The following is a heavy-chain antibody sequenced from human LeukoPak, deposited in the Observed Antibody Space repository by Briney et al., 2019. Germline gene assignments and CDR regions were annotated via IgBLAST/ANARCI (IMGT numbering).Heavy chain of an antibody. Sequence: GGSLRLSCAASGFTFSSYSMNWVRQAPGKGLEWVSYISSSSSTIYYADSVKGRFTISRDNAKNSLYLQMNSLRAEDTAVYYCARDSEDGYNYEGYNWFDPWGQGTLVTVSS. D-gene: IGHD5-24*01. CDR3: ARDSEDGYNYEGYNWFDP. V-gene: IGHV3-48*04. J-gene: IGHJ5*02. CDR2: ISSSSSTI. CDR1: GFTFSSYS.